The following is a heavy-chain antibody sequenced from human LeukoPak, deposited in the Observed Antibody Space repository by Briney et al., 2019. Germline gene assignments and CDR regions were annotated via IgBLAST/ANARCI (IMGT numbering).Heavy chain of an antibody. J-gene: IGHJ4*02. V-gene: IGHV4-4*07. CDR3: ACGVAAAGWLYFDY. D-gene: IGHD6-13*01. Sequence: MPSETLSLTCTVSGGSITSYYWSWLRQPAGKGLEWIGRIYSSGTTNYNPSLKSRVTMSIDTTQFSLKLSSVTAADTAVYFCACGVAAAGWLYFDYRGQGSLVTVSS. CDR1: GGSITSYY. CDR2: IYSSGTT.